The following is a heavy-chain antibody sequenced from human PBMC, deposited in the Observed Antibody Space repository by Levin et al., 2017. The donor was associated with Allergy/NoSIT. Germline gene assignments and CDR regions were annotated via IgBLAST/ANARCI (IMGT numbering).Heavy chain of an antibody. CDR2: VYYSGST. V-gene: IGHV4-30-2*01. Sequence: LRLSCAVSGGSFRSGAYSWSWIRQPPGKGLEWIGNVYYSGSTNYNPSLRSRVTISVDRSKNEFSLKVISVNAADTAVYYCARAAFSYYGSGSPFDPWGQGTLVTVSS. D-gene: IGHD3-10*01. CDR1: GGSFRSGAYS. J-gene: IGHJ5*02. CDR3: ARAAFSYYGSGSPFDP.